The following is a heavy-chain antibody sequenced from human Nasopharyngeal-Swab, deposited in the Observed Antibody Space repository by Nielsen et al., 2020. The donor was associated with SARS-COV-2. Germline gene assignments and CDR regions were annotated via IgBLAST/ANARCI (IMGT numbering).Heavy chain of an antibody. D-gene: IGHD2-2*02. V-gene: IGHV3-7*01. Sequence: GESLKISCAASGFTFSSYWMSWVRQAPGKGLEWVANIKQDGSEKYYVDSVKGRFTISRDNAKNSLYLQMNSLRAEDTAVYYCARDIYPGAYGMDVWGQGITVTVSS. J-gene: IGHJ6*02. CDR3: ARDIYPGAYGMDV. CDR2: IKQDGSEK. CDR1: GFTFSSYW.